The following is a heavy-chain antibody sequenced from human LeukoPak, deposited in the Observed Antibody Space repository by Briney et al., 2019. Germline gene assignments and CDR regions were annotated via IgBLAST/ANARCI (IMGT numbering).Heavy chain of an antibody. J-gene: IGHJ6*03. CDR3: ARGYSGYDYYYYYYMDV. CDR1: GYTFTSYD. CDR2: MNPNSGNT. Sequence: ASVKVSCKASGYTFTSYDINWVRQATGQGLEWMGWMNPNSGNTGYAQNFQGRVTMTRNTSISTAYMELSSLRSEDTAVYYCARGYSGYDYYYYYYMDVWGKGTTVTVSS. V-gene: IGHV1-8*01. D-gene: IGHD5-12*01.